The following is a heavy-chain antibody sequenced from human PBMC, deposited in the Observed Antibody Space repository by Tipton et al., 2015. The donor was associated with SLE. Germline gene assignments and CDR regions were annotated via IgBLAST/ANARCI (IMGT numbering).Heavy chain of an antibody. CDR2: IDPSDSET. Sequence: QLVQSGAEVKKPGESLRISCKGSGYRFTSYWINWVRQMPGKGLESMGRIDPSDSETNFSPSFQGHVTISVDKSITTAYLQWSSLKASDTAMYYCAIQGGSGSYTSYWGQGTLVTVSS. CDR3: AIQGGSGSYTSY. J-gene: IGHJ4*02. V-gene: IGHV5-10-1*01. D-gene: IGHD3-10*01. CDR1: GYRFTSYW.